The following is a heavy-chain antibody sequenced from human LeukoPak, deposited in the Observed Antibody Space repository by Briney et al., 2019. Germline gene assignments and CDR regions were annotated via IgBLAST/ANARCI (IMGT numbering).Heavy chain of an antibody. CDR3: ARDYDGDYSFDY. D-gene: IGHD4-17*01. Sequence: VASVKVSCKASGYTFTGYYMHWVRQAPGQGLEWMGRIIPILGIANYAQKFQGRVTITADKSTSTAYMELSSLRSEDTAVYYCARDYDGDYSFDYWGQGTLVTVSS. V-gene: IGHV1-69*04. CDR2: IIPILGIA. CDR1: GYTFTGYY. J-gene: IGHJ4*02.